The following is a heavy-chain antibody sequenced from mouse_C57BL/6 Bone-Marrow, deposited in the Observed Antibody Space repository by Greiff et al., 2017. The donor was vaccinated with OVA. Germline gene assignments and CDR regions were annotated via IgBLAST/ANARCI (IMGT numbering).Heavy chain of an antibody. Sequence: QVQLQQSGAELVRPGASVTLSCKASGYTFTDYEMHWVKQTPVHGLEWIGAIDPETGGTAYHQKFKGKAILTADKSSSTAYMELRSLTSEDSAVYYCKRGYSNYEDMDYWGQGTSVTVSS. J-gene: IGHJ4*01. D-gene: IGHD2-5*01. CDR3: KRGYSNYEDMDY. CDR1: GYTFTDYE. CDR2: IDPETGGT. V-gene: IGHV1-15*01.